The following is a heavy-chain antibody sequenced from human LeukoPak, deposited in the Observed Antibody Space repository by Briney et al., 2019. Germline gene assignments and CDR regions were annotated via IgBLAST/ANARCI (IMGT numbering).Heavy chain of an antibody. V-gene: IGHV4-30-4*01. CDR2: IYYSGST. CDR3: ARLAMVRGTYFDY. CDR1: GGCISSGDYY. D-gene: IGHD3-10*01. J-gene: IGHJ4*02. Sequence: SETLSLTCTVSGGCISSGDYYWSWIRQPPGKGVERIGYIYYSGSTYYNPSLKSRVTISVDTSKNQFSLKLSSVTAADTAVYYCARLAMVRGTYFDYWGQGTLVTVSS.